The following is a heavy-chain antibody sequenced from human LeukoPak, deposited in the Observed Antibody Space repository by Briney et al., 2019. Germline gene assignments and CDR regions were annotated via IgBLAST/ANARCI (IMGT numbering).Heavy chain of an antibody. CDR1: GFTFSSYE. CDR3: AKGGGYGDLGY. D-gene: IGHD4-17*01. V-gene: IGHV3-48*03. CDR2: ISSSGSTI. J-gene: IGHJ4*02. Sequence: GGSLRLSCAASGFTFSSYEMNWVRQAPGKGLEWVSYISSSGSTIYYADSVKGRFTISRDNAKNSLYLQMNSLRAEDTAVYYCAKGGGYGDLGYWGQGTLVTVSS.